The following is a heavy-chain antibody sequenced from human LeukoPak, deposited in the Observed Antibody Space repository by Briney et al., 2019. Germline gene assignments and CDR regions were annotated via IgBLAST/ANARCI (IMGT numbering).Heavy chain of an antibody. CDR3: ARGLAVALSDY. V-gene: IGHV3-53*01. J-gene: IGHJ4*02. CDR1: GFTVSGNY. D-gene: IGHD6-19*01. CDR2: MYASGTT. Sequence: PGGSLRLSCAVSGFTVSGNYMSWVRQAPGKGLEWVSIMYASGTTDYADSVKGRFTISRDNSKNTLYLQMNSLRAEDTAVYYCARGLAVALSDYWGQGTLVTVSS.